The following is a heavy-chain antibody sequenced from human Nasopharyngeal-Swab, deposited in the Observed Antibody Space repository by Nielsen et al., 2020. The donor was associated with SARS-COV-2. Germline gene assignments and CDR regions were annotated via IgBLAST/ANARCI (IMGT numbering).Heavy chain of an antibody. CDR2: MNPNSGNT. CDR1: VYTFTCYD. CDR3: ARGRGGWFGELFDY. D-gene: IGHD3-10*01. V-gene: IGHV1-8*01. J-gene: IGHJ4*02. Sequence: ASVTVSCQASVYTFTCYDINWVRPATGQGLEWMGWMNPNSGNTGYAQKFQGRVNMTRNTSISTASMELSSLRSEDTAVYYWARGRGGWFGELFDYWGQGTLVTVSS.